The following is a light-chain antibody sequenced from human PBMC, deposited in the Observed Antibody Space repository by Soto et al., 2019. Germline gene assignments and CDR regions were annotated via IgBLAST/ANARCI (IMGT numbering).Light chain of an antibody. CDR3: QQYDSSLYT. CDR1: QSVSSTY. Sequence: EIVLTQSPGTLSLSPGERATLSCRASQSVSSTYLAWYQQKPGQAPRLLIYGASSRATGIPDRFSGSGSGTGFTLTISRLEPEDFAVYFCQQYDSSLYTFGQGTKLEIK. V-gene: IGKV3-20*01. CDR2: GAS. J-gene: IGKJ2*01.